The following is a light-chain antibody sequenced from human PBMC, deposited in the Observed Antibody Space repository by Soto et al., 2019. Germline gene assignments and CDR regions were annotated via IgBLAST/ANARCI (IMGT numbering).Light chain of an antibody. J-gene: IGKJ5*01. Sequence: GLAASSGTLSLSPGARAPLPWRASQSVSSTYLAWYQQKPGQAPRLLIYGASSRATGIPDRFSGSGSGTDFTLTISRLEPEDFALYICHQYDGSPITFGQGTRLEIK. CDR1: QSVSSTY. V-gene: IGKV3-20*01. CDR3: HQYDGSPIT. CDR2: GAS.